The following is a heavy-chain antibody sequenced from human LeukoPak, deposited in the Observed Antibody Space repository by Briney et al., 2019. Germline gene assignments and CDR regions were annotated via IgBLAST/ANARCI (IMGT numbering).Heavy chain of an antibody. CDR2: INHSGST. V-gene: IGHV4-34*01. CDR1: GGSFSGYY. D-gene: IGHD3-22*01. Sequence: SETLSLTCAVYGGSFSGYYWSWIRQPPGKGLEWIGEINHSGSTNYNPSLKSRVTISVDTSKNQFSLKLSSVTAADTAVYYCARYYYDSSGYSDWGQGTLVTVSS. J-gene: IGHJ4*02. CDR3: ARYYYDSSGYSD.